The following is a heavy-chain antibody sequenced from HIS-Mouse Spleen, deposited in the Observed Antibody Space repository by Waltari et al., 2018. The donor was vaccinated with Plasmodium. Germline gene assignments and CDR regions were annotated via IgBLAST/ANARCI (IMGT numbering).Heavy chain of an antibody. Sequence: EVQLVESGGGLVQPGGSLRLSCAASGFTFSSYWMHWVRQAPGKGLGGGALMNSEGGSTSYAESVKGRFTISRDNAKNTLYLQMNSLRAEDTAVYYCARVGDFWSGYCNDYWGQGTLVTVSS. CDR1: GFTFSSYW. D-gene: IGHD3-3*01. CDR3: ARVGDFWSGYCNDY. V-gene: IGHV3-74*01. J-gene: IGHJ4*02. CDR2: MNSEGGST.